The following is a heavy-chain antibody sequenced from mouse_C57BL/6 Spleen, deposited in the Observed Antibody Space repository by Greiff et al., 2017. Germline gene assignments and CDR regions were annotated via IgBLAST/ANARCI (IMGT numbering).Heavy chain of an antibody. CDR3: AREADISNHFDY. V-gene: IGHV1-61*01. J-gene: IGHJ2*01. CDR2: IYPSDSET. Sequence: QVQLQQPGAELVRPGSSVKLSCKASGYTFTSYWMDWVKQRPGQGLEWIGNIYPSDSETHYNQKFKDKATLTVDKSSSTAYMPLSSLTSEDSAVYYCAREADISNHFDYWGQGTTLTVSS. D-gene: IGHD1-3*01. CDR1: GYTFTSYW.